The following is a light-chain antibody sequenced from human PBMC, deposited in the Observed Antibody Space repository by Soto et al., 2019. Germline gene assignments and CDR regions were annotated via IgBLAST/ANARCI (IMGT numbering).Light chain of an antibody. CDR2: DAS. J-gene: IGKJ2*01. Sequence: EIVLTQSPATLSLSPGQRATLSCRASQSVGNYLAWYQQKPGQAPRLLIYDASDRATGIPARFSGSGSGTDFTLTISRLEPEDFAVYYCQQRSNRPPYTFGQGTKLEIK. V-gene: IGKV3-11*01. CDR1: QSVGNY. CDR3: QQRSNRPPYT.